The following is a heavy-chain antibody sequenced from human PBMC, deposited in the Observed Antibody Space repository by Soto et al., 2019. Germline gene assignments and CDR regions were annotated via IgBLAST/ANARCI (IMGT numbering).Heavy chain of an antibody. Sequence: QVQLRESGPGLVKPSQTLSLTCSVSGASVAGGSYYWSWVRQPPGPGLEWIGYIPSRGRPFYNPSLTSRGTISAPTSTNHHSLQLTSVTAADTAVYYCARDTYSGYDFGLWGQGTLVTVSS. D-gene: IGHD5-12*01. CDR1: GASVAGGSYY. CDR2: IPSRGRP. V-gene: IGHV4-30-4*01. CDR3: ARDTYSGYDFGL. J-gene: IGHJ5*02.